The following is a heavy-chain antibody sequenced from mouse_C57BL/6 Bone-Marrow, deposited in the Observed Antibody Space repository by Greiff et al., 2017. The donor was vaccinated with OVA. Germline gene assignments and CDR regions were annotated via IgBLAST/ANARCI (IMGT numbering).Heavy chain of an antibody. CDR3: AKEETYYYGSSSYAMDY. Sequence: QVQLQQSGAELARPGASVKLSCKASGYTFTSYGISWVKQRTGQGLEWIGEIYPRSGNTYYNEKFTGKATLTADKSTSTAYMELRSLTSEDSAFYFCAKEETYYYGSSSYAMDYWGQGTSVTVSS. J-gene: IGHJ4*01. CDR2: IYPRSGNT. V-gene: IGHV1-81*01. CDR1: GYTFTSYG. D-gene: IGHD1-1*01.